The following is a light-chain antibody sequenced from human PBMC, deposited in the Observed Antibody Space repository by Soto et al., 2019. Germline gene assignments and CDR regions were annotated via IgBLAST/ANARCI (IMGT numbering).Light chain of an antibody. CDR2: GAS. CDR1: QSVTDS. V-gene: IGKV3-20*01. J-gene: IGKJ1*01. CDR3: QQHGTT. Sequence: EIVMTQSPVTLSVSPGERATLSCRASQSVTDSLAWYQQKPGQAPSLLIYGASSRATGIPDRFSGSGSGTDFTLTISRLEPEDSAVYYCQQHGTTFGQGTKVDIK.